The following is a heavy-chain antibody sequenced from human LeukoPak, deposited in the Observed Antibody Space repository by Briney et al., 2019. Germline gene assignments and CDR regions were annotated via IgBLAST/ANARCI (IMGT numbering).Heavy chain of an antibody. CDR1: GYIFSTYG. Sequence: ASVKVSCKASGYIFSTYGISWVRQAPGQGLEWMGWISANNDNTHDAQKFQGRVTMTTDTSTTTVYMELRSLRSDDTAVYYCARDSRSGGSCYLEYWGQGTLVTVSS. D-gene: IGHD2-15*01. V-gene: IGHV1-18*01. CDR3: ARDSRSGGSCYLEY. J-gene: IGHJ4*02. CDR2: ISANNDNT.